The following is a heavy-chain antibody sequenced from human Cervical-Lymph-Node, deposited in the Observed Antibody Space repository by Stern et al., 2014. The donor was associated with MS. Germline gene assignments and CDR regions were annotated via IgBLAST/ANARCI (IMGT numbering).Heavy chain of an antibody. J-gene: IGHJ3*01. CDR2: ITTAGDP. Sequence: EVQLVESGGGLVQPGGSLRLSCAVSGFTFSTSDMHWVRQVTGKGLECVSFITTAGDPYYPDSVKGRFIISRENAKNSLYLQMDSLRPGDTAVYYCARVGGGGVFDLWGQGTRVTVSS. CDR1: GFTFSTSD. D-gene: IGHD2-8*02. V-gene: IGHV3-13*05. CDR3: ARVGGGGVFDL.